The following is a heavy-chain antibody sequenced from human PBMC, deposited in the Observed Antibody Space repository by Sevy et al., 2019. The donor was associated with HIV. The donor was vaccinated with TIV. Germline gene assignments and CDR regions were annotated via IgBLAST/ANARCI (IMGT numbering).Heavy chain of an antibody. Sequence: GGSLRLSCAASGFTFSSYGMHWVRQAPGKGLEWVAVISYDGSNKYYADSVKGRFTISRDNSKNTLYLQMNSLRAEDTAVFYWAKNHPQWLASYPEFNYWGQGTLVTVSS. V-gene: IGHV3-30*18. J-gene: IGHJ4*02. CDR1: GFTFSSYG. D-gene: IGHD6-19*01. CDR2: ISYDGSNK. CDR3: AKNHPQWLASYPEFNY.